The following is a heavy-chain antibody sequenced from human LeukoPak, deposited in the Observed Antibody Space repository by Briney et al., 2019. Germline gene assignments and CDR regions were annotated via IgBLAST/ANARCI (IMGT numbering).Heavy chain of an antibody. V-gene: IGHV4-39*01. J-gene: IGHJ5*02. CDR2: IYYSGST. D-gene: IGHD6-13*01. CDR3: ARLGSSSWPGWFDP. Sequence: SETLSLTCAVYGGSFSGYYWGWIRQPPGKGLEWIGSIYYSGSTYYNPSLKSRVTISVDTSKNQFSLKLSSVTAADTAVYYCARLGSSSWPGWFDPWGQGTLVTVSS. CDR1: GGSFSGYY.